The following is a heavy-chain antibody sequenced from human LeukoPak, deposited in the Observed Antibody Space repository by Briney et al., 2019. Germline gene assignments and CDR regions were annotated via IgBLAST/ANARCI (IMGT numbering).Heavy chain of an antibody. D-gene: IGHD1-20*01. J-gene: IGHJ6*02. V-gene: IGHV4-34*01. Sequence: SETLSLTCAVYGGSFSGYYWSWIRQPPGKGLEWIGEINHSGSTNYNPSLKSRVTISVDTSKNQFSLKLSSVTAADTAVYYCARVTGGNYYYYSMDVWGQGTTVTVSS. CDR3: ARVTGGNYYYYSMDV. CDR2: INHSGST. CDR1: GGSFSGYY.